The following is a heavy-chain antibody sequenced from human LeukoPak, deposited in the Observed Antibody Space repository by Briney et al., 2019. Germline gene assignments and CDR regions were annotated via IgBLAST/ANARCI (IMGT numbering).Heavy chain of an antibody. D-gene: IGHD2-8*01. CDR2: IKQDGSEK. V-gene: IGHV3-7*05. J-gene: IGHJ5*02. CDR1: GFSFSSYG. Sequence: PGGPLRLSCAASGFSFSSYGMSWVRQAPGKGLEWVANIKQDGSEKYFVDSVKGRFTISRDNTKNSLFLQMNCLRAEDTAVYYCARNGPREGWFDPWGQGTLVTVSS. CDR3: ARNGPREGWFDP.